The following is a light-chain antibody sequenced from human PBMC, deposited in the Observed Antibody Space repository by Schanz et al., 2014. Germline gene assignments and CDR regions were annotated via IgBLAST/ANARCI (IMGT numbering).Light chain of an antibody. Sequence: EIVMTQSPATLSVSPGERATLSCRASQSVRNNWLAWYQQKPGQAPRLLIYGASTRATGIPARFSGSGSGTDFTLTISSLEPEDFAVYYCQQRSNWPPLTFGGGTKVEIK. CDR2: GAS. CDR3: QQRSNWPPLT. CDR1: QSVRNN. J-gene: IGKJ4*01. V-gene: IGKV3-11*01.